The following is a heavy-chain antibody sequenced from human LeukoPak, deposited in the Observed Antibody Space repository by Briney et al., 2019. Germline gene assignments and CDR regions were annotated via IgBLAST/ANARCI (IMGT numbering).Heavy chain of an antibody. Sequence: GRSLRLSCVASGFTFSDYSVDWVRQAPGEGLEWVAFISSDGHTKDYADSVKGRFTISRDNSKNTVYLQMDSLRPEDTAIFYCARERYFAFDYWGQGTLVTVSS. J-gene: IGHJ4*02. D-gene: IGHD3-9*01. CDR2: ISSDGHTK. V-gene: IGHV3-30-3*01. CDR1: GFTFSDYS. CDR3: ARERYFAFDY.